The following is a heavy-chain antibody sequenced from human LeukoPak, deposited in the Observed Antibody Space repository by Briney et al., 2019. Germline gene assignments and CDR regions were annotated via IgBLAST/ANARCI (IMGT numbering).Heavy chain of an antibody. J-gene: IGHJ6*02. CDR3: ARDMMTSILSSYYYYGMDV. CDR1: GFTFSSYA. D-gene: IGHD2-2*02. CDR2: ISYDGSNK. V-gene: IGHV3-30-3*01. Sequence: GRSLRLSCATSGFTFSSYAMHWVRQAPGKGLEWVAVISYDGSNKYYADSVKGRFTISRDNSKNTLYLQMNSLRAEDTAVYYCARDMMTSILSSYYYYGMDVWGQGTTVTASS.